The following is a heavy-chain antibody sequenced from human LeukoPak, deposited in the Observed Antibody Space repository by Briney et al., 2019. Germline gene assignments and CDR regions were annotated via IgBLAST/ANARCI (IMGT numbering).Heavy chain of an antibody. CDR1: GGSISSYY. D-gene: IGHD5-12*01. V-gene: IGHV4-59*08. J-gene: IGHJ5*02. CDR2: IYYSGNI. Sequence: SETLSLTCSVSGGSISSYYWSWIRQPPGKGLDWIGYIYYSGNINYKSPLKSRVTISGDTSKNQFSLKLSSVTAADTAMYYCAKHAESGYDRFDRWGQGTLVTVSS. CDR3: AKHAESGYDRFDR.